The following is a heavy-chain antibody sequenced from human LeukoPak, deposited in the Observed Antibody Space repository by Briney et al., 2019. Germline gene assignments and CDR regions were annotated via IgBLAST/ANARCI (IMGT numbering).Heavy chain of an antibody. CDR3: ARATPPGLHCYSFDY. Sequence: ASVKVSCKASGYTFKNYDINWERQATGQGLEWMGWMNPNSGNTGFAQKFQDRVSMTRDTSINTAYMELTSLRAGDTAVYFCARATPPGLHCYSFDYWGQGTVVTVYS. V-gene: IGHV1-8*02. CDR2: MNPNSGNT. J-gene: IGHJ4*02. CDR1: GYTFKNYD. D-gene: IGHD2-21*01.